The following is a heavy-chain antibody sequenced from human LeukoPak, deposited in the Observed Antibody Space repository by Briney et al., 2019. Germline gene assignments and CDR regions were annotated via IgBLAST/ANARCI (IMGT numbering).Heavy chain of an antibody. CDR1: GFTVSSNY. V-gene: IGHV3-66*01. Sequence: GGSLRLSCAASGFTVSSNYMNWVRQAPGKGLEWVSVIYSSGSTYYAASVMGRCTISRDNTKNTLYLQMNSLRAEDTAVYYCARGRFGYGGNFGLWGQGTLVTVSS. CDR2: IYSSGST. D-gene: IGHD4-23*01. CDR3: ARGRFGYGGNFGL. J-gene: IGHJ4*02.